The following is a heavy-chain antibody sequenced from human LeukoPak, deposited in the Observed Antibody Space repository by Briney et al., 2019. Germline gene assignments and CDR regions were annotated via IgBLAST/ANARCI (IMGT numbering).Heavy chain of an antibody. CDR1: GYIFANYG. CDR2: INAGEGKT. CDR3: ARGSGWSEYYAMDV. D-gene: IGHD6-19*01. Sequence: ASVKVSCKASGYIFANYGMHWVRQAPGQGPEWMGWINAGEGKTKYLQKYQDRVTITRVTSASTAYMELSSLRYEDTAVYYCARGSGWSEYYAMDVWGQGTTVIVSS. V-gene: IGHV1-3*01. J-gene: IGHJ6*02.